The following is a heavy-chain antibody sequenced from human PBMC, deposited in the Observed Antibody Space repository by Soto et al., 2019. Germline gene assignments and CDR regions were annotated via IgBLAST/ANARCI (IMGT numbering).Heavy chain of an antibody. J-gene: IGHJ5*02. D-gene: IGHD2-2*01. V-gene: IGHV3-30*18. CDR1: GFTFSSYA. Sequence: PGGSLRLSCAASGFTFSSYAMSWVRQAPGKGLEWVAFVSSDGNNKYYGDSVKGRFTISRDNSKNMVFLQVDSLRVDDTAVYYCAKDRVIQLLPIWPDPWGQGTLVTVSS. CDR3: AKDRVIQLLPIWPDP. CDR2: VSSDGNNK.